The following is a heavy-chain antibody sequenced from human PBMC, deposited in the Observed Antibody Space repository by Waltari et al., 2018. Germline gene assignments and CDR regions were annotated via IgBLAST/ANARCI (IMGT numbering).Heavy chain of an antibody. J-gene: IGHJ5*02. D-gene: IGHD4-17*01. V-gene: IGHV3-23*04. CDR2: ISGGGGST. CDR3: AKGGGDTVIANWFDP. Sequence: EVQLVESGGGLVQPGGSLRLSCAAPGFTFSSYAMSWGRQAPGKGLGWVSAISGGGGSTYYADSVKGRFTISRDNSKNTLYLQMNSLRAEDTAVYYCAKGGGDTVIANWFDPWGQGTLVTVSS. CDR1: GFTFSSYA.